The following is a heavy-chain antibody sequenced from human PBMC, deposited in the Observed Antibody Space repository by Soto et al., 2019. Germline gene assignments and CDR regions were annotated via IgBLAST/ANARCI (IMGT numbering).Heavy chain of an antibody. CDR2: IYYSGST. V-gene: IGHV4-59*08. J-gene: IGHJ6*02. D-gene: IGHD3-22*01. CDR3: ARQVFVNYYDSSGHKPLDV. CDR1: GGSISSYY. Sequence: SETLSLTCTVSGGSISSYYWSWIRQPPGKGLEWIGYIYYSGSTNYNPSLKSRVTISVDTSKNQFSLKLSSVTAAYTAVYYCARQVFVNYYDSSGHKPLDVWGQGTTVTVSS.